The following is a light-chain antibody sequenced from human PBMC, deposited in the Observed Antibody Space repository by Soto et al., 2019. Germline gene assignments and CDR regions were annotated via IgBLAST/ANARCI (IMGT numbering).Light chain of an antibody. J-gene: IGKJ1*01. CDR1: QSVSSSY. V-gene: IGKV3-20*01. CDR3: QQYGSSTGWT. CDR2: GAS. Sequence: EIVLTQSPGTLSLSPGERATLSCRASQSVSSSYFAWYQKKPGQAPRLLIYGASSRATGIPDRFSGSGSGTDFTLTISRLEPEDFAVYYCQQYGSSTGWTFGQGTKVEIK.